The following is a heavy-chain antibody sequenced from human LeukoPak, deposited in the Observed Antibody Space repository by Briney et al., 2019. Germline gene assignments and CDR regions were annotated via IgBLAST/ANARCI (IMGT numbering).Heavy chain of an antibody. D-gene: IGHD6-19*01. CDR3: ARHSWRYSSGWYAFDI. CDR2: IYYSGST. J-gene: IGHJ3*02. V-gene: IGHV4-39*01. CDR1: GGSVSSGSYY. Sequence: SETLSLTCTVSGGSVSSGSYYWSWIRQPPGKGLEWIGYIYYSGSTYYNPSLKSRVTISVDTSKNQFSLKLSSVTAADTAVYYCARHSWRYSSGWYAFDIWGQGTMVTVSS.